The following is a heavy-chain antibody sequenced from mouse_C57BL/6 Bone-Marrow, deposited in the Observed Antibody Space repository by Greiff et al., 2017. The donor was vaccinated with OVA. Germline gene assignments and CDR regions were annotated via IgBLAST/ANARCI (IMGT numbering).Heavy chain of an antibody. CDR1: GYTLTSYW. J-gene: IGHJ2*01. CDR3: AREGSLFDY. V-gene: IGHV1-64*01. CDR2: IHPNSGST. Sequence: QVQLQQSGAELVKPGASVKLSCKASGYTLTSYWMHWVKQRPGQGLEWIGMIHPNSGSTNYNEKFKSKATLTVDKSSSTAYMQLSSLTSEDSAVYYCAREGSLFDYWGQGTTLTVSS.